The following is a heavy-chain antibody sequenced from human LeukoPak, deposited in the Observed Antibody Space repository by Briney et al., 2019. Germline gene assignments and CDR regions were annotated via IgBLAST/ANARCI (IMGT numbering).Heavy chain of an antibody. CDR1: GFPFSTFW. Sequence: GGSLRLSCAVSGFPFSTFWMTWVRQAPGKGLEWVASTNQDGGEIHYVDSVKGRFTISRDNAKNSLYLQMNSLRAEDTAVYYCARYYDSSGYYPYWYFDLWGRGTLVTVSS. J-gene: IGHJ2*01. CDR3: ARYYDSSGYYPYWYFDL. V-gene: IGHV3-7*03. CDR2: TNQDGGEI. D-gene: IGHD3-22*01.